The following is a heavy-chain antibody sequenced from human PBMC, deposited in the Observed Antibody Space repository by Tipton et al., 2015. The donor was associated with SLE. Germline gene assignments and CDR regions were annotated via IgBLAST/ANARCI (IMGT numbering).Heavy chain of an antibody. J-gene: IGHJ6*02. CDR2: IIPIFGTA. D-gene: IGHD6-13*01. CDR3: ATRLCRYSSSSRYYGMDV. V-gene: IGHV1-69*01. Sequence: QSGAEVKKPGSSVKVSCKASGGTFSSYAISWVRQAPGQGLEWMGGIIPIFGTANYAQKFQGRVTITADESTSTAYMELSSLRSEDTAVYYCATRLCRYSSSSRYYGMDVWGQGTTVTVSS. CDR1: GGTFSSYA.